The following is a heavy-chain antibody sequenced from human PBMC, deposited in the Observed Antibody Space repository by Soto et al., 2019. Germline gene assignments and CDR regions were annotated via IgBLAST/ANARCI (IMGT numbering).Heavy chain of an antibody. J-gene: IGHJ4*02. CDR3: ARHLGEGYFDY. Sequence: FWGWVRQPPGKGLEWIGSIYYSGSTYYNPSLKSRVTIFVDTSKNHFSLKLSSVTAADTAVYYCARHLGEGYFDYWGQGTLVTVSS. V-gene: IGHV4-39*01. CDR2: IYYSGST. CDR1: F.